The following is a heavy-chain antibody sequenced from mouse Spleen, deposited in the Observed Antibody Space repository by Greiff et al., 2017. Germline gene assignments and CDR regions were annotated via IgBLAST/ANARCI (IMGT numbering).Heavy chain of an antibody. Sequence: EVQRVESGGGLVKPGGSLKLSRAASGFTFSDYYMYWVRQTPEKRLEWVATISDGGSYTYYPDSVKGRFTISRDNAKNNLYLQMSSLKSEDTAMYYCARDGGLPAWFAYWGQGTLVTVSA. CDR1: GFTFSDYY. D-gene: IGHD2-4*01. CDR3: ARDGGLPAWFAY. CDR2: ISDGGSYT. J-gene: IGHJ3*01. V-gene: IGHV5-4*02.